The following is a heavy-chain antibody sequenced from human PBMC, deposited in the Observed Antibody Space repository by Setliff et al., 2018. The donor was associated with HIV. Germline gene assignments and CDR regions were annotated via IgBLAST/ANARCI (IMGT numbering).Heavy chain of an antibody. V-gene: IGHV3-74*01. J-gene: IGHJ3*02. CDR1: GFTFSNHW. D-gene: IGHD2-21*02. CDR3: ASSNVVVVTASVSDAFDI. Sequence: PGGSLRLSCVASGFTFSNHWMHWVRQAPGKGLVWVSRINTDGSSISHADSVKGRFTISRDNAKNTLFLQMNSLRAEDTAVYYCASSNVVVVTASVSDAFDIWGQGTMVTVSS. CDR2: INTDGSSI.